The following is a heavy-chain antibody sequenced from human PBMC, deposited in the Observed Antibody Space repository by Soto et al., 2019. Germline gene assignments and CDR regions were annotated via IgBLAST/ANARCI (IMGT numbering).Heavy chain of an antibody. CDR2: INDSGGRS. CDR3: ARGRIQLWSDMDV. CDR1: GFAFSNYA. V-gene: IGHV3-23*01. J-gene: IGHJ6*02. D-gene: IGHD5-18*01. Sequence: EVQLLESGGGLVQPGGSLRLSCAASGFAFSNYAMSWFRQAPGKGREWVSSINDSGGRSYYADSVKGRFTISRDNSKNTLYLQIKSLRAEDTAVYFCARGRIQLWSDMDVWGQGTTVTVSS.